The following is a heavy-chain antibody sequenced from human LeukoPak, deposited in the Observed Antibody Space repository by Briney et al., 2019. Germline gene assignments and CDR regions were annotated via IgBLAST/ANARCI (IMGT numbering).Heavy chain of an antibody. Sequence: GGSLRLSCAASGFTFSAYWMHWVRQVPGKGLVWVSGINSDGRTTSYADSVKGRFTISRDNAKNTLYLQMNSLGAEDTAVYYCAKDPIGRYCSSTSCPYYYYMDVWGKGTTVTVSS. J-gene: IGHJ6*03. CDR2: INSDGRTT. D-gene: IGHD2-2*01. CDR3: AKDPIGRYCSSTSCPYYYYMDV. CDR1: GFTFSAYW. V-gene: IGHV3-74*01.